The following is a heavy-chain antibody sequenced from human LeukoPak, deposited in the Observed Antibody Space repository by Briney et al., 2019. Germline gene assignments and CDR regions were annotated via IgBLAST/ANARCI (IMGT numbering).Heavy chain of an antibody. CDR3: ARGEAWDKWFGELDLTI. D-gene: IGHD3-10*01. CDR2: INPSGGSP. V-gene: IGHV1-46*01. J-gene: IGHJ3*02. Sequence: GASVKVSCKASGYTFTSYHLHWVRQAPGQGLEWMGIINPSGGSPNYAQKFQGRVTMTRDMSTSTVNMELSSLRSEDTAVYYCARGEAWDKWFGELDLTIWGQGTMVTVSS. CDR1: GYTFTSYH.